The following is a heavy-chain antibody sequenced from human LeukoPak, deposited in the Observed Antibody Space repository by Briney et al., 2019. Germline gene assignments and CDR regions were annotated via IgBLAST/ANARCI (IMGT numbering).Heavy chain of an antibody. J-gene: IGHJ6*03. CDR2: IYSSGTT. CDR3: ARWFCISNTCYHMDV. Sequence: SETLSLTCTVSGGSISTYYWSWIRQPPGEGLEWIGYIYSSGTTIYNPSLKSRVTMSEDTSKNQLSLRLSSVTAADTAAYYCARWFCISNTCYHMDVWGKGTTVTVSS. V-gene: IGHV4-59*01. D-gene: IGHD2-2*01. CDR1: GGSISTYY.